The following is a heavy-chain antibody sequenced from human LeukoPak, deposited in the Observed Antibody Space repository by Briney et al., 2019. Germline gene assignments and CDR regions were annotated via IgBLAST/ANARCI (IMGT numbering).Heavy chain of an antibody. J-gene: IGHJ6*03. D-gene: IGHD2-8*01. V-gene: IGHV3-48*01. CDR2: IGTTSTI. CDR1: GFTFSNFR. Sequence: GGSLRLSCAASGFTFSNFRFNWVRQSPEKGLEWIAFIGTTSTIYYADSVKGRFTISRDNAKNSLFLQMNNLTVEDTALYYCARRGVESYYYYMDVWGKGTTVIVSS. CDR3: ARRGVESYYYYMDV.